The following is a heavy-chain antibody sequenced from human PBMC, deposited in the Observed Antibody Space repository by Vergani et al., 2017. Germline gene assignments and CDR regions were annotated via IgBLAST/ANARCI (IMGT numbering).Heavy chain of an antibody. CDR2: IYYSGST. Sequence: QVQLQESGPGLVKPSETLSLTCTVSNDSVSNTFYYWDWIRQTPGKGLEWIGSIYYSGSTYYNPSLESRVTMSVDTSKSQFSLKLSSVTAADTAVYYCARGSRAEGGSGPDKWGQGTLVTVSS. CDR3: ARGSRAEGGSGPDK. CDR1: NDSVSNTFYY. D-gene: IGHD6-13*01. V-gene: IGHV4-39*01. J-gene: IGHJ4*02.